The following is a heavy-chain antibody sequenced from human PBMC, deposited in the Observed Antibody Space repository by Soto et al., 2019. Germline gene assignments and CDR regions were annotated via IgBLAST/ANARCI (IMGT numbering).Heavy chain of an antibody. Sequence: QVQLVQSGAEVKKPGSSVKVSCKASGGTFSSYTISWVRQAPGQGLEWMGRIIPILGIANYAQKFQGRVTITADKSTSTAYMELSSLRSEDTAVYYCAREQTSDSSCLYYFDYWGQGTLVTVSS. CDR3: AREQTSDSSCLYYFDY. D-gene: IGHD3-22*01. CDR1: GGTFSSYT. J-gene: IGHJ4*02. V-gene: IGHV1-69*08. CDR2: IIPILGIA.